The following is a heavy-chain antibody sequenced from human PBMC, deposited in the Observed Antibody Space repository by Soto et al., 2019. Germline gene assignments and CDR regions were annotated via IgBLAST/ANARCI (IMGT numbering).Heavy chain of an antibody. Sequence: QVQLQESGPGLVKPSETLSLTCTVSGGSISSYYWSWIRQPPGKGLEWIGYIYYSGSTKYNPSLKSRVTISVDTSKNQFSLKLSSVTAADAAVYYCARSPGVGYSDYWGQGTLVTVSS. CDR1: GGSISSYY. V-gene: IGHV4-59*08. D-gene: IGHD6-13*01. CDR3: ARSPGVGYSDY. CDR2: IYYSGST. J-gene: IGHJ4*02.